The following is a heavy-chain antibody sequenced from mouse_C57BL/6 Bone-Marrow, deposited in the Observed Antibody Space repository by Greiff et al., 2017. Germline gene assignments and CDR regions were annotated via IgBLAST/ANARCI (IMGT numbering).Heavy chain of an antibody. D-gene: IGHD2-4*01. CDR3: ARPIRGYFDV. J-gene: IGHJ1*03. Sequence: EVQLVESGGDLVKPGGSLKLSCAASGFTFSSYGMSWVRQTPDKRLEWVATISSGGSYTYYPDSVKGRFTISRDNAKNTLYLQMSSLKSEDTAMYYCARPIRGYFDVWGTGTTVTVSS. CDR2: ISSGGSYT. CDR1: GFTFSSYG. V-gene: IGHV5-6*01.